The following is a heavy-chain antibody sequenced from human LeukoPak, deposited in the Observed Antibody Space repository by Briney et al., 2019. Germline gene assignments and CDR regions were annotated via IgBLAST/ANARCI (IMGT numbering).Heavy chain of an antibody. CDR1: GFMFSSYG. CDR3: ANEGSGSYYRPYYFEH. V-gene: IGHV3-23*01. D-gene: IGHD3-10*01. J-gene: IGHJ4*02. CDR2: ISAHGDST. Sequence: GGSLRLSCAASGFMFSSYGVNWVRQAPGRGLEWVSGISAHGDSTYYADSVKGRFTISRDNSKNTLYLQMNSLRAADTAVYFCANEGSGSYYRPYYFEHWREGTMV.